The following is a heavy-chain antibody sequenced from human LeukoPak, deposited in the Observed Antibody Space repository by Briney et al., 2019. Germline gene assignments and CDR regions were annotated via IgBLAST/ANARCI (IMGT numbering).Heavy chain of an antibody. CDR2: IYTSGST. CDR1: GGSISSSSYY. J-gene: IGHJ6*02. V-gene: IGHV4-61*02. D-gene: IGHD7-27*01. CDR3: ARAIDPLGYYYYYGMDV. Sequence: SETLSLTCTVSGGSISSSSYYWGWIRQPAGKGLEWIGRIYTSGSTNYNPSLKSRVTMSVDTSKNQFSLKLSSVTAADTAVYYCARAIDPLGYYYYYGMDVWGQGTTVTVSS.